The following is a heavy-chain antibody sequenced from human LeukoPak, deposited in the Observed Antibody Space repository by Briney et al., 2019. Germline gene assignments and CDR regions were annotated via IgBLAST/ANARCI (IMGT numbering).Heavy chain of an antibody. CDR2: ISGSGGST. D-gene: IGHD6-19*01. Sequence: PGGSLRLSCAASGFTFSSYAMSWVRQAPGKGLEWVSAISGSGGSTYYADSVKGRFTISRDNSKNTLYLQMNSLRAEDTAVYYCANGYSSGWYLAESGYFDYWGQGTLVTVSS. CDR1: GFTFSSYA. J-gene: IGHJ4*02. V-gene: IGHV3-23*01. CDR3: ANGYSSGWYLAESGYFDY.